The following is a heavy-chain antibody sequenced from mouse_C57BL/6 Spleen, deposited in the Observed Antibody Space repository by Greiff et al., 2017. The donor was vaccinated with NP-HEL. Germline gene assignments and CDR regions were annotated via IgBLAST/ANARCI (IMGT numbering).Heavy chain of an antibody. CDR3: ARGGLGLRLDY. CDR1: GYTFTGYW. V-gene: IGHV1-9*01. CDR2: ILPGSGST. D-gene: IGHD2-4*01. J-gene: IGHJ2*01. Sequence: VQLQQSGAELMKPGASVKLSCKATGYTFTGYWIEWVKQRPGHGLEWIGEILPGSGSTNYNEKFKGKATFTADTSTNTTYMQLSSETTEDSTIYYSARGGLGLRLDYWGQGTTLTVSS.